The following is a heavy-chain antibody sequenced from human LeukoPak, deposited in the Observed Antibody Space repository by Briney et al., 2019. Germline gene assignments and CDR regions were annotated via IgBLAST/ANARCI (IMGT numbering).Heavy chain of an antibody. CDR2: ISSSGSYI. CDR1: GFTFSTYS. J-gene: IGHJ4*02. D-gene: IGHD3-10*01. CDR3: ARSYNSGRDY. Sequence: KPGGSLRLSCAASGFTFSTYSMNWVRQAPGKGLEWISSISSSGSYIYYADSVKGRFTISRDNAENSLFLQMNSLKDEDTAVYYCARSYNSGRDYWGQGTLVTVSS. V-gene: IGHV3-21*01.